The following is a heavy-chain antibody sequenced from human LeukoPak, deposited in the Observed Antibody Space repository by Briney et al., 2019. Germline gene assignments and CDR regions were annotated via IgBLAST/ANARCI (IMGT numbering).Heavy chain of an antibody. Sequence: PSETLSLTCTVSGGSISGYYWSWIRQPPGKGLEWIGYIYYSGSTNYNPSLKSRVTISVDTSKNQFSLKLSSVTAADTAVYYCARLTYYDFWSGYYTPMPTYFDYWGQGTLVTVSS. V-gene: IGHV4-59*01. D-gene: IGHD3-3*01. CDR2: IYYSGST. J-gene: IGHJ4*02. CDR3: ARLTYYDFWSGYYTPMPTYFDY. CDR1: GGSISGYY.